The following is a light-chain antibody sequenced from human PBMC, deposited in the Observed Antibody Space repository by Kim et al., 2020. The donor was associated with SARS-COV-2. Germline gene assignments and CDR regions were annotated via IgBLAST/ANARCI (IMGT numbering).Light chain of an antibody. Sequence: PGKTARITWGGNNIGSKSVHWYQQKPGQAPVRVIYYDSDRPSGIPERFSGSNSGNTATLTSSRVEAGDEADYYCQVWDSSSDHPVFGGGTKLTVL. CDR2: YDS. CDR1: NIGSKS. V-gene: IGLV3-21*04. J-gene: IGLJ3*02. CDR3: QVWDSSSDHPV.